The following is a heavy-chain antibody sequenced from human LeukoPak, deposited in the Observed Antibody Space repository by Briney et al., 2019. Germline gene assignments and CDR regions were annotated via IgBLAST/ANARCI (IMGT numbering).Heavy chain of an antibody. V-gene: IGHV4-34*01. CDR1: GGSFSGYY. CDR3: ARGGYCSSTSCYLVY. CDR2: INHSGST. Sequence: SETLSLTCAVYGGSFSGYYWSWICRPPGKGLEWIGEINHSGSTNYNPSLKSRVTISVDTSKNQFSLKLSSVTAADTAVYYCARGGYCSSTSCYLVYWGQGTLVTVSS. J-gene: IGHJ4*02. D-gene: IGHD2-2*01.